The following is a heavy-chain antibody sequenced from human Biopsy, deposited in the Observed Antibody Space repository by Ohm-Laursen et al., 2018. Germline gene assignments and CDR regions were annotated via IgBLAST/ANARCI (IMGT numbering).Heavy chain of an antibody. Sequence: SVKVSCKVSGYTLTALSMHWVRQAPGRGLERMGGFAPENGKTIYAQKFQGRITMTEDTSTDTAYMELSSLRSEDTAVYYCAADINVWNVNYWGQGTQVTVSS. CDR2: FAPENGKT. D-gene: IGHD1-1*01. V-gene: IGHV1-24*01. CDR1: GYTLTALS. CDR3: AADINVWNVNY. J-gene: IGHJ4*02.